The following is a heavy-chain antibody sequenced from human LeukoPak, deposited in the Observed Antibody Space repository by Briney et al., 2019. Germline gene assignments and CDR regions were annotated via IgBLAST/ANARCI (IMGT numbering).Heavy chain of an antibody. J-gene: IGHJ4*02. V-gene: IGHV3-15*01. D-gene: IGHD3-16*01. CDR2: CKSKTDGGTT. CDR1: GFTFSHAW. Sequence: AGGSVTLFCAASGFTFSHAWMSWVGQAPGEGLEWVGRCKSKTDGGTTDYAEPVKDRFTISRDESKNILYLQMNSLKIEDTAVYYCTTVSYVGGYWGEGPVDPVSS. CDR3: TTVSYVGGY.